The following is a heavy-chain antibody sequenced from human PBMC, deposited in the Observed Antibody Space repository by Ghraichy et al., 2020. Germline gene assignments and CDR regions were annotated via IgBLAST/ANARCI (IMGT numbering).Heavy chain of an antibody. Sequence: ETLSLTCTVSGGSISSYYWSWIRQPPGKGLEWIGYIYYSGSTNYNPSLKSRVTISVDTSKNQFSLKLSSVTAADTAVYYCARAMDYTTFDYWGQGTLVTVSS. CDR2: IYYSGST. CDR3: ARAMDYTTFDY. D-gene: IGHD4-11*01. J-gene: IGHJ4*02. CDR1: GGSISSYY. V-gene: IGHV4-59*01.